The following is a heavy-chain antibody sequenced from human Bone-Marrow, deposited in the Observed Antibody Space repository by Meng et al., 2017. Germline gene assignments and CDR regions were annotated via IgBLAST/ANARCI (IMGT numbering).Heavy chain of an antibody. CDR1: GYTFTGYY. CDR2: ISAYNGNT. J-gene: IGHJ6*02. D-gene: IGHD2-21*01. Sequence: ASVKVSCKASGYTFTGYYMHWVRQAPGQGLEWMGWISAYNGNTNYAQKLQGRVTMTADTSTSTAYMELRSLRSDDTAVYYCARDIQYYYYGMDVWGQGTTVTVSS. CDR3: ARDIQYYYYGMDV. V-gene: IGHV1-18*04.